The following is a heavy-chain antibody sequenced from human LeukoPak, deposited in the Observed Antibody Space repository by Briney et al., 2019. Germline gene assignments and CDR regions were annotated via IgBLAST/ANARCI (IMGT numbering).Heavy chain of an antibody. CDR3: ARDRSRYSGSGNGFDY. J-gene: IGHJ4*02. Sequence: TGGSLRLSCAASGFTVSSNYMSWVRQAPGKGLEWVSVIYSGGSTYYADCVKGRFTISRDNSKNTLYLQMNSLRAEDTAVYYCARDRSRYSGSGNGFDYWGQGTLVTVSS. V-gene: IGHV3-53*01. D-gene: IGHD3-10*01. CDR1: GFTVSSNY. CDR2: IYSGGST.